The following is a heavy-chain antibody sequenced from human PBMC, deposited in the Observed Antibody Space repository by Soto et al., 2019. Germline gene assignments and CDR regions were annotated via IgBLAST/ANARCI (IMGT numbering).Heavy chain of an antibody. J-gene: IGHJ6*03. D-gene: IGHD1-26*01. CDR3: ATGLSTRGYYMDA. CDR2: IITDGSST. CDR1: GFSFSIYW. V-gene: IGHV3-74*01. Sequence: EVQLVESGGGLVQPGGSLILSCAASGFSFSIYWMHWVLQAPGKGLVWVSRIITDGSSTSYADSVKGRFTISRDNAKNTLYLQMNSLRAEDTAVYYCATGLSTRGYYMDAWGKGTTVTVSS.